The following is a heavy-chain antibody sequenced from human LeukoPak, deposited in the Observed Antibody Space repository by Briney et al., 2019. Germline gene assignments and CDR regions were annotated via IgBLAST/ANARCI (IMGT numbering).Heavy chain of an antibody. D-gene: IGHD3-10*01. CDR1: GFTFSSYS. Sequence: PGGSLRLSCAASGFTFSSYSMNWVRQAPGKGLEWVSSISSSSSYIYYADSVKGRFTISRDNAKNSLYLQMNSLRAEDTAVYYCARAGSYYGSGRPYYYYMDVWGKGTTVTVSS. CDR3: ARAGSYYGSGRPYYYYMDV. J-gene: IGHJ6*03. CDR2: ISSSSSYI. V-gene: IGHV3-21*01.